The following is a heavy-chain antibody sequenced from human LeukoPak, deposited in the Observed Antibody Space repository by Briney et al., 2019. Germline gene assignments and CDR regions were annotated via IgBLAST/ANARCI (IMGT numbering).Heavy chain of an antibody. CDR1: GDSISTYY. CDR3: ARVRSYYGSVTGKSYYFDY. Sequence: PSETLSLTCTVSGDSISTYYWSWIRQPPGKGLEYIGYIYSSDTTNYNPSLKSRVTILVDTSKNQFSLRLSSVTAADTAVYYCARVRSYYGSVTGKSYYFDYWGQGALVTVSS. D-gene: IGHD3-10*01. V-gene: IGHV4-59*01. J-gene: IGHJ4*02. CDR2: IYSSDTT.